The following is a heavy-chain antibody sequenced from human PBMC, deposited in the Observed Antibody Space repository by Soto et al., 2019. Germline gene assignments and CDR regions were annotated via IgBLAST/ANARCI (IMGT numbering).Heavy chain of an antibody. CDR3: ARAYRSSWYANLDY. Sequence: ASVKVSCKASGYTFTSYAMHWVRQAPGQRLEWMGWLNAGNGNTKYSQKFQGRVTITRDTSASTAYMELSSLRSEDTAVYYCARAYRSSWYANLDYWGQATLVTVSS. V-gene: IGHV1-3*01. D-gene: IGHD6-13*01. CDR1: GYTFTSYA. CDR2: LNAGNGNT. J-gene: IGHJ4*02.